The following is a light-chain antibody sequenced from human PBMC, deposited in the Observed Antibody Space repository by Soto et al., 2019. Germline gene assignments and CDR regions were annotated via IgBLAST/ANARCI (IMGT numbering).Light chain of an antibody. CDR3: SSYTSSSTLAV. CDR2: DVS. Sequence: QSVLTQPASVSESPGQSITISCTGTSSDVGGYNYVSWYQQHPGKAPKLMIYDVSNRPSGVSNRFSGSKSGNTASLTISGLQAEDEADYYCSSYTSSSTLAVFGGGTKVTVL. V-gene: IGLV2-14*01. J-gene: IGLJ2*01. CDR1: SSDVGGYNY.